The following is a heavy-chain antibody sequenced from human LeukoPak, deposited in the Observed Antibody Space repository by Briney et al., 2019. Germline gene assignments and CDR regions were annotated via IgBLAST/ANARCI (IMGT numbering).Heavy chain of an antibody. J-gene: IGHJ2*01. CDR2: IYYSGST. CDR1: GGSISSGSYY. D-gene: IGHD6-13*01. CDR3: ARGTAGSWDRYFDL. V-gene: IGHV4-61*01. Sequence: PSQTLSLTCTVSGGSISSGSYYWSWIRQPPGKGLEWIGYIYYSGSTNYNPSLKSRVTISVDTSKNQFSLKLSFVTAADTAVYYCARGTAGSWDRYFDLWGRGTLVTVSS.